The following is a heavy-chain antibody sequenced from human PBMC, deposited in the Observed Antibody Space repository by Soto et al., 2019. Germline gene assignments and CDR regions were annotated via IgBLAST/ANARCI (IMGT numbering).Heavy chain of an antibody. D-gene: IGHD2-15*01. V-gene: IGHV1-46*03. CDR3: ARDNSVADLGWWFDP. Sequence: QVPVVQSGAVVKTPGASVKISCKASGFSITFYYMHWVRQAPGQGPEWMAIINPRGGASLAQKFQGRVTMTRDTSTNTVYMELSSLRSEDTAIYYCARDNSVADLGWWFDPWGQGTLVTVSS. J-gene: IGHJ5*02. CDR2: INPRGGA. CDR1: GFSITFYY.